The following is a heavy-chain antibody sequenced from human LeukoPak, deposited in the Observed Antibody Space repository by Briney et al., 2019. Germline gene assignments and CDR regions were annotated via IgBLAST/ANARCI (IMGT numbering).Heavy chain of an antibody. Sequence: PGGSLRLSCAASEFTLSSYWMSWVRQAPGKGLEWVANIKQDGGEKYYLDSVKGRFTVSRDNAKNSLYLQMNSLRAEDTAVYYCARVGARQILEYWGQGTLVTVSS. CDR2: IKQDGGEK. J-gene: IGHJ4*02. CDR3: ARVGARQILEY. CDR1: EFTLSSYW. V-gene: IGHV3-7*01. D-gene: IGHD4-17*01.